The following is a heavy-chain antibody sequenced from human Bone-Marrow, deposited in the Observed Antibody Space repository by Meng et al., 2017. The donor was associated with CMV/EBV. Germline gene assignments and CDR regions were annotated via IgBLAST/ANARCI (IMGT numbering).Heavy chain of an antibody. Sequence: GESLKISCTASGFIFSSFEMNWVRQAPGKGLEWISHISTGSTIHYADSVKGRFTISRDNAKNSLHLQMNSLRAEDTAVYYCARDVYNFWSGSYYGLDDWGQGTTVTVSS. V-gene: IGHV3-48*03. CDR1: GFIFSSFE. J-gene: IGHJ6*02. CDR3: ARDVYNFWSGSYYGLDD. D-gene: IGHD3-3*01. CDR2: ISTGSTI.